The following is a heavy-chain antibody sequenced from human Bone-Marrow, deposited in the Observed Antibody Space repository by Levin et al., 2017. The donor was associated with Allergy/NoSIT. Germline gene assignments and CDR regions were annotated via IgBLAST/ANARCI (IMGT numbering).Heavy chain of an antibody. CDR2: IYYNSYT. D-gene: IGHD1-20*01. V-gene: IGHV4-39*07. CDR3: ARRADNWNGNWVEP. J-gene: IGHJ5*02. CDR1: GASINSTNYY. Sequence: ESLKISCTVSGASINSTNYYWGWIRQPPGKGLEWIGTIYYNSYTYYNPSLKSRVTLSKDTSKNPFSLKLSSVTGANTAVYYCARRADNWNGNWVEPWGQGPLVTVSS.